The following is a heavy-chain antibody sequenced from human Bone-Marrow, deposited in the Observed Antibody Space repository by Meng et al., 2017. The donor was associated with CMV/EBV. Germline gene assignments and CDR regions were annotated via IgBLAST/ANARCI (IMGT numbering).Heavy chain of an antibody. J-gene: IGHJ4*02. V-gene: IGHV1-8*01. Sequence: ASVKVSCKASGYTFTSYDINWVRQATGQGLEWMGWMNPNSGNKGYAQKFQGRVTMTRNTSISTAYMELSSLRSEDTAVYYCASVGSDSYGYEVDYWGQGTLVTVSS. D-gene: IGHD5-18*01. CDR3: ASVGSDSYGYEVDY. CDR2: MNPNSGNK. CDR1: GYTFTSYD.